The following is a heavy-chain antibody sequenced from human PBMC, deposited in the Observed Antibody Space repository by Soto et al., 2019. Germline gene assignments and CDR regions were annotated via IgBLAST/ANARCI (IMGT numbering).Heavy chain of an antibody. CDR3: AKDKEDSSSWYRKSPNLRLINPPDY. V-gene: IGHV3-23*01. D-gene: IGHD6-13*01. CDR1: GFTFSSYA. CDR2: ISGSGGST. Sequence: EVQLLESGGGLVQPGGSLRLSCAASGFTFSSYAMSWVRQAPGKGLEWVSAISGSGGSTYYADSVKGRFTISRDNSKNTLYLQMNSLRAEDTDVYYCAKDKEDSSSWYRKSPNLRLINPPDYWGQGTLVTVSS. J-gene: IGHJ4*02.